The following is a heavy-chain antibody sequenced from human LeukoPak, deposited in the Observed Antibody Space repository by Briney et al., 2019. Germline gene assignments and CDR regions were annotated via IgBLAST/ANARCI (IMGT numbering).Heavy chain of an antibody. D-gene: IGHD3-10*01. CDR3: ARAMVRISKNWFDP. V-gene: IGHV1-2*02. CDR2: INPNSGGT. Sequence: PGASVKVSCKASGYTFTGYYMHWVRQAPGQGLEWMGWINPNSGGTNYAQKFQGRVTMTRDTSISTAYTELSRLRSDDTAVYYCARAMVRISKNWFDPWGQGTLVTVSS. J-gene: IGHJ5*02. CDR1: GYTFTGYY.